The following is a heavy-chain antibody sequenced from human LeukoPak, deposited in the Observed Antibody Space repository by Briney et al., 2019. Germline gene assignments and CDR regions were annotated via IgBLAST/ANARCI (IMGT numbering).Heavy chain of an antibody. Sequence: SETLSLTCTVSGGSISSSSYYWGWLRQPPGKGLEWIVSIYYSGSTYYNQSLKSRITISVDTSKNQFSLKLSSVTAADTAVYYCARHHVDTAFDYWGQGTLLTVSS. CDR1: GGSISSSSYY. D-gene: IGHD5-18*01. J-gene: IGHJ4*02. V-gene: IGHV4-39*01. CDR3: ARHHVDTAFDY. CDR2: IYYSGST.